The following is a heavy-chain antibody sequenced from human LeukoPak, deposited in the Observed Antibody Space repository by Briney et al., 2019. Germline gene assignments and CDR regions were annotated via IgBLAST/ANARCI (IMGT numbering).Heavy chain of an antibody. Sequence: PGRSLRLSRAASGFTFSSYGMHWVRQAPGKGLEWVAVIWYDGSNKYYADSVKGRFTISRDNSKNTLYLQMNSLRAEDTAVYYCARDHPLIYCSGGSCYDYWGQGTLVTVSS. CDR2: IWYDGSNK. V-gene: IGHV3-33*01. CDR3: ARDHPLIYCSGGSCYDY. CDR1: GFTFSSYG. J-gene: IGHJ4*02. D-gene: IGHD2-15*01.